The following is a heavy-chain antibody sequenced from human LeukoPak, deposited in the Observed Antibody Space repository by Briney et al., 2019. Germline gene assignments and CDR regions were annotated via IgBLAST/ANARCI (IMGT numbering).Heavy chain of an antibody. CDR1: GFTFSSYS. CDR2: ISSSSSYI. V-gene: IGHV3-21*01. D-gene: IGHD6-6*01. CDR3: ARDPPSIAATNYYMDV. Sequence: GGSLRLSCAASGFTFSSYSMNWVRQAPGKGLEWVSSISSSSSYIYCADSVKGRFTISRDNAKNSLYLQMNSLRAEDTAVYYCARDPPSIAATNYYMDVWGKGTTVTVSS. J-gene: IGHJ6*03.